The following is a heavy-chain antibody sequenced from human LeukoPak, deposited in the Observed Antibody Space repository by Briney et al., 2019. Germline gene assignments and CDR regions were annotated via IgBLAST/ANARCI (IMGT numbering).Heavy chain of an antibody. V-gene: IGHV4-4*02. J-gene: IGHJ4*02. Sequence: SGTLSLTCAVSGGSISSSNWWSWVRQSPGKGLEWIGESDHSGTTNYNPSLKSRVTISVDKSKNQFSLKLNSVTAADTAVYYCARPAIAVAGTVFDYWGQGTLVTVSS. CDR2: SDHSGTT. CDR3: ARPAIAVAGTVFDY. D-gene: IGHD6-19*01. CDR1: GGSISSSNW.